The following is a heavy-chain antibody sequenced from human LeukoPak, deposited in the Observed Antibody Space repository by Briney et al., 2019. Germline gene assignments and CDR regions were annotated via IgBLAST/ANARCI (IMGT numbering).Heavy chain of an antibody. V-gene: IGHV4-4*07. J-gene: IGHJ6*02. D-gene: IGHD4-17*01. CDR2: IYTSGST. Sequence: SETLSLTCTVSGGSISSYYWSWIRQPAGKGLEWIGRIYTSGSTNYNPSLKGRVTMSVDTSKNQFSLKLSSVTAADTAVYYCARDSNTVTDVFYYYYGMDVWGQGTTVTVSS. CDR1: GGSISSYY. CDR3: ARDSNTVTDVFYYYYGMDV.